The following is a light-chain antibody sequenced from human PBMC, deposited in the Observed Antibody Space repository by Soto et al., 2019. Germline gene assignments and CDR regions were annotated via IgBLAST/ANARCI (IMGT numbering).Light chain of an antibody. CDR2: LEGSGSY. Sequence: QLVLTLSSSVSASLGSSVKLTCTLSSGHSTYIIAWHQQQPGKAPRYLMKLEGSGSYNKGSGVPDRFSGSSSGADRYLTISNLQFEDEADYYCETWDINTHVVFGGGTKLTVL. J-gene: IGLJ2*01. CDR3: ETWDINTHVV. CDR1: SGHSTYI. V-gene: IGLV4-60*02.